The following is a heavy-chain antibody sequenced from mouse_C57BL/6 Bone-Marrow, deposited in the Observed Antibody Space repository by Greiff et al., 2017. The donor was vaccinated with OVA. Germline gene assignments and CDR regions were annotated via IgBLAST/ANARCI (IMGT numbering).Heavy chain of an antibody. CDR1: GFNIKDDY. V-gene: IGHV14-4*01. D-gene: IGHD2-1*01. J-gene: IGHJ3*01. CDR2: IDPENGDT. CDR3: TTVYYGNYGWFAY. Sequence: VHVKQSGAELVRPGASVKLSCTASGFNIKDDYMHWVKQRPEQGLEWIGWIDPENGDTEYASKFQGKATITADTSSNTAYLQLSSLTSEDTAVYYCTTVYYGNYGWFAYWGQGTLVTVSA.